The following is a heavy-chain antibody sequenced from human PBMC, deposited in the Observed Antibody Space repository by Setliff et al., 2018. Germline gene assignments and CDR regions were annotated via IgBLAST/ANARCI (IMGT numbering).Heavy chain of an antibody. CDR3: ARARYSSGWYGGGGAFYYMDA. CDR1: GGSISSSSYY. Sequence: SETLSLTCTVSGGSISSSSYYWGWIRQPPGKGLEWIGSIYYSGSTYYNPSLKSRVTISVDTSKNQFSLKLSSVTAADTAVYYCARARYSSGWYGGGGAFYYMDAWGKGTTVTVSS. D-gene: IGHD6-19*01. CDR2: IYYSGST. V-gene: IGHV4-39*01. J-gene: IGHJ6*03.